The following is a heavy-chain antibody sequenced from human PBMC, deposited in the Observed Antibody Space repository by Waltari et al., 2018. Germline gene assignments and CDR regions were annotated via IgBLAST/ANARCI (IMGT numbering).Heavy chain of an antibody. CDR1: GGSISRSPLF. V-gene: IGHV4-39*01. D-gene: IGHD3-16*01. J-gene: IGHJ5*02. CDR2: IYDSGTT. CDR3: ATHPPSQLGVVLNWFDP. Sequence: QLQLQESGPGLMKPSETLSLTCTVPGGSISRSPLFWGWIRQPLGKGLEWIGSIYDSGTTYYNPSLKSRVTISVDTSKNQFSLKVNSVTAADTAVYYCATHPPSQLGVVLNWFDPWGQGILVTVSS.